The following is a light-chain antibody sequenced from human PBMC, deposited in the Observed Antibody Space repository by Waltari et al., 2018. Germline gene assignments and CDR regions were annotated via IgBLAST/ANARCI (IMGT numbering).Light chain of an antibody. J-gene: IGKJ4*02. Sequence: DIQMTQSPSSLSASVGDRVTINYRASQSISSYLNWYQQKPAKAPKLLISAASSLQSGVPSRFSVSTSGADFTLTIRYVRPDDFATYGCHQSYSIRLPFGPGSKVVI. V-gene: IGKV1-39*01. CDR3: HQSYSIRLP. CDR2: AAS. CDR1: QSISSY.